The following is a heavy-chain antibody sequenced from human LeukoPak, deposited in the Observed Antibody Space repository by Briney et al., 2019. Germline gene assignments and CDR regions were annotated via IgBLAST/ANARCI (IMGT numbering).Heavy chain of an antibody. V-gene: IGHV1-69*13. CDR3: ARGRWLQSNFDY. CDR2: IIPIFGTA. CDR1: GGTFSSYA. Sequence: SVNVSCKASGGTFSSYAISWVRQAPGQGLEWMGGIIPIFGTANYAQKFQGRVTITADESTSTAYMELSSLRSEDTAVYYCARGRWLQSNFDYWGQGTLVTVSS. D-gene: IGHD5-24*01. J-gene: IGHJ4*02.